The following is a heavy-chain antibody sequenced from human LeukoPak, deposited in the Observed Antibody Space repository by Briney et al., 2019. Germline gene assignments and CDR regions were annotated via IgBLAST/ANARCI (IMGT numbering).Heavy chain of an antibody. CDR1: GFTFSSYS. CDR2: ISGSGGST. V-gene: IGHV3-23*01. D-gene: IGHD3-16*02. J-gene: IGHJ4*02. Sequence: GGSLRLSCAASGFTFSSYSMNWVRQAPGKGLEWVSAISGSGGSTYYADSVKGRFTISRDNSKNTLYLQMNSLRAEDTAVYYCAKDMITFGGVIVTALFDYWGQGTLVTVSS. CDR3: AKDMITFGGVIVTALFDY.